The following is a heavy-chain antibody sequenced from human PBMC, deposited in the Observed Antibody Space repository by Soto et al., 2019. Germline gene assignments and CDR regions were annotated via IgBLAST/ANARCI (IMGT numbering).Heavy chain of an antibody. CDR3: AREGRVGGIDY. Sequence: EVQLVESGGGLVQPGGSLRLSCAASGFTFSIHAMNWVRQAPGKGLEWVSDISSIGVATYYADSVKGRFTISREKAKNSLCLQRNGLRAEDTAVYYCAREGRVGGIDYWGQGTLVTVSS. J-gene: IGHJ4*02. D-gene: IGHD6-19*01. CDR2: ISSIGVAT. V-gene: IGHV3-48*03. CDR1: GFTFSIHA.